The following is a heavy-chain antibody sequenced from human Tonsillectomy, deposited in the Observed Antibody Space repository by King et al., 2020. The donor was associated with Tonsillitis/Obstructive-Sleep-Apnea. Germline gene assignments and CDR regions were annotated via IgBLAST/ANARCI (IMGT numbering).Heavy chain of an antibody. Sequence: VQLVESGGGVVQPGRSLRLSCAASGFTFSSYAMHWVRQAPGKGLEWVAVISYDGSNKYYADSVKGRFTISRDNSKNTLYLQMNSLRAEDTAVYYCARGAPPDYWGQGTLVTVSS. CDR1: GFTFSSYA. CDR3: ARGAPPDY. CDR2: ISYDGSNK. V-gene: IGHV3-30*01. J-gene: IGHJ4*02.